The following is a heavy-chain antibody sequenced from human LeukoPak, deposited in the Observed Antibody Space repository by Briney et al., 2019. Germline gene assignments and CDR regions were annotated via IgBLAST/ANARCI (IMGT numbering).Heavy chain of an antibody. CDR3: ARVEAGGVNYYYYGMDV. CDR1: GFTFSSYS. D-gene: IGHD3-16*01. CDR2: ISSSSSTI. J-gene: IGHJ6*02. Sequence: PGGALRLSCAASGFTFSSYSINWVRQAPGKGLEWVSYISSSSSTIYYADSVKGRFTISRDNAKNSLYLQMNRLRAEDTAVYYCARVEAGGVNYYYYGMDVWGQGTTVTVSS. V-gene: IGHV3-48*01.